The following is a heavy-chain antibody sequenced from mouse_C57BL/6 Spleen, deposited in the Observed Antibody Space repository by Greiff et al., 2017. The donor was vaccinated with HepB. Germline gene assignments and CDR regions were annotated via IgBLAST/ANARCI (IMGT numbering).Heavy chain of an antibody. D-gene: IGHD1-1*01. CDR1: GYTFTDYY. Sequence: EVQLQQSGPELVKPGASVKISCMASGYTFTDYYMNWVKQSHGKSLEWIGDINPNNGGTSYNQKFKGKATLTVDKSSSTAYMELRSLTSEDSAVYYCARRDYYGSSYYFDYWGQGTTLTVSS. V-gene: IGHV1-26*01. J-gene: IGHJ2*01. CDR2: INPNNGGT. CDR3: ARRDYYGSSYYFDY.